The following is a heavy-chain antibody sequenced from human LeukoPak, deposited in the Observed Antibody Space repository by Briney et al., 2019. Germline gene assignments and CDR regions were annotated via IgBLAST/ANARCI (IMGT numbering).Heavy chain of an antibody. D-gene: IGHD3-10*01. CDR2: IYYSGST. CDR1: GGSISSYY. Sequence: SETLSLTCTVSGGSISSYYWSWIRQPPGKGLEWIGYIYYSGSTNYNPSLKSRVTISVDTSKNQFSLKLSSVTAADTAVYYCARQSIYGPGSMRVTWFDPWGQGTLVTVSS. CDR3: ARQSIYGPGSMRVTWFDP. J-gene: IGHJ5*02. V-gene: IGHV4-59*08.